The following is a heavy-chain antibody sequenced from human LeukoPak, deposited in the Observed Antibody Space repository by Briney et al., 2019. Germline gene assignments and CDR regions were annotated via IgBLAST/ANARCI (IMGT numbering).Heavy chain of an antibody. V-gene: IGHV3-30*02. CDR1: GFTFSSYG. D-gene: IGHD5-12*01. Sequence: GGSLRLSCAASGFTFSSYGMHWVRQAPGKGLEWVAFIRYDGSNKYYADSVKGRFTISRDNSKNTLYLQMNSLRAEDTAVYYCARRKEYSGYGYVFDYWGQGTLVTVSS. CDR3: ARRKEYSGYGYVFDY. J-gene: IGHJ4*02. CDR2: IRYDGSNK.